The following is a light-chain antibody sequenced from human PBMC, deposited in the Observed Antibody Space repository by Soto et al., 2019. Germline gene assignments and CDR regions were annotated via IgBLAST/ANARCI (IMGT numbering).Light chain of an antibody. CDR2: EGD. CDR1: SPNVGVFKL. V-gene: IGLV2-23*01. CDR3: CSYAGESTVT. Sequence: QSALTQPASVSGSPGQSITISCTGTSPNVGVFKLVSWYQQHPGKAPKLIIFEGDKRPSGVSNRFSGSKSGNAASLTISGLQSEDEAHYHCCSYAGESTVTFGGGTTLTVL. J-gene: IGLJ2*01.